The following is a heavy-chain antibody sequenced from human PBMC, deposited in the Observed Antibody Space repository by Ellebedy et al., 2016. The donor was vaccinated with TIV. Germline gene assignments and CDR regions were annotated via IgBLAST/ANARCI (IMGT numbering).Heavy chain of an antibody. CDR3: AREPMVRGVIRRGYAMDV. Sequence: LSLTXAASGFTFRSYGMYWVRQAPGKGLEWVAVIWYDGSNKYYADSVKGRFTISRDNSKNTLYLQMNSLRAEDTAVYYCAREPMVRGVIRRGYAMDVWGQGTTVTVSS. D-gene: IGHD3-10*01. CDR1: GFTFRSYG. J-gene: IGHJ6*02. CDR2: IWYDGSNK. V-gene: IGHV3-33*01.